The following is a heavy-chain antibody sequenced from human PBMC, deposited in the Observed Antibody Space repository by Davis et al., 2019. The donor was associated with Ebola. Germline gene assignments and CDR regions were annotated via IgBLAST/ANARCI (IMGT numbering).Heavy chain of an antibody. CDR2: LKQDGNEE. Sequence: GESLKISCAASGFTFNSFDMNWVRQAPGKGLEWVANLKQDGNEEYYVDSVRGRFIISRDSAKSSLYLQMNSLRAEDTAVYYCARDLYLGSWNYYGMDVWGQGTTVTVSS. J-gene: IGHJ6*02. CDR1: GFTFNSFD. D-gene: IGHD2-2*02. CDR3: ARDLYLGSWNYYGMDV. V-gene: IGHV3-7*01.